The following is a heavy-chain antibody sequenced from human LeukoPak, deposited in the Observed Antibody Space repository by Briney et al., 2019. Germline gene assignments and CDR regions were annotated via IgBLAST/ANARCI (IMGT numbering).Heavy chain of an antibody. V-gene: IGHV1-69*01. Sequence: GSSVKVSCKASGGTFSSYAISWVRQAPGQGLEWMGGIIPSFGTANYAQKFQGRVTITADASTSTAYMELRSLRSEDTAVYYCARDRYSGSYWGYYFDYWGQGTLVTVSS. CDR3: ARDRYSGSYWGYYFDY. D-gene: IGHD1-26*01. CDR1: GGTFSSYA. CDR2: IIPSFGTA. J-gene: IGHJ4*02.